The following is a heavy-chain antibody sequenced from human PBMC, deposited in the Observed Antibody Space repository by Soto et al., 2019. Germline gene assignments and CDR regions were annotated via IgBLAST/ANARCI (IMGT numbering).Heavy chain of an antibody. D-gene: IGHD5-18*01. CDR2: IYTSGST. CDR1: GGSISSYY. CDR3: ARDVIQLWSSGYNWFDP. Sequence: QVQLQESGPGLVKPSETLYLTCTVSGGSISSYYWSWIRQPAGKGLEWIGRIYTSGSTNYNPSLKSRVTMSVDTSKNQFSLKLSSVTAADTAVYYCARDVIQLWSSGYNWFDPWGQGTLVTVSS. J-gene: IGHJ5*02. V-gene: IGHV4-4*07.